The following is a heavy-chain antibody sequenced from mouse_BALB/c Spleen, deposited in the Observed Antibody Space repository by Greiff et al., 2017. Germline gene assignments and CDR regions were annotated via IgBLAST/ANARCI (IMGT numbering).Heavy chain of an antibody. D-gene: IGHD2-10*02. Sequence: QLQQSGAELVRPGALVKLSCKASGFNIKDYYMHWVKQRPEQGLEWIGWIDPENGNTIYDPKFQGKASITADTSSNTAYLQLSSLTSEDTAVYYCARAYGNYRGFAYWGQGTLVTVSA. CDR3: ARAYGNYRGFAY. CDR1: GFNIKDYY. J-gene: IGHJ3*01. V-gene: IGHV14-1*02. CDR2: IDPENGNT.